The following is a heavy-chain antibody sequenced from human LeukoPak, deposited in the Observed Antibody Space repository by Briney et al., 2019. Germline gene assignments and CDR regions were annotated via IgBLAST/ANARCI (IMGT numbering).Heavy chain of an antibody. D-gene: IGHD3-22*01. CDR2: ISESGGET. Sequence: PGGSLRLSCAASGFIFNNYAMSWVRQAPGKGLEWVSAISESGGETYHADSVKGRFTISRDTSKSTLYLQLNSLRAEDTATYYCAKGIDSTGYYPFDYWGQGTLVTVSS. CDR1: GFIFNNYA. CDR3: AKGIDSTGYYPFDY. V-gene: IGHV3-23*01. J-gene: IGHJ4*02.